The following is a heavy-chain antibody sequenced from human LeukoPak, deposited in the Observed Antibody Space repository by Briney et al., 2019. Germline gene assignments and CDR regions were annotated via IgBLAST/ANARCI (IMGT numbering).Heavy chain of an antibody. J-gene: IGHJ4*02. D-gene: IGHD2-2*02. CDR2: ISSSSSYI. Sequence: GGSLRLSCAASGFTFSSYSMNWVRQAPGKGLEWVSSISSSSSYIYYADSVKGRFTISRDNAKNSLYLQMNSLRAEDTAVYYCARDCSGTSCYNSWGQGTLVTVSS. CDR1: GFTFSSYS. CDR3: ARDCSGTSCYNS. V-gene: IGHV3-21*01.